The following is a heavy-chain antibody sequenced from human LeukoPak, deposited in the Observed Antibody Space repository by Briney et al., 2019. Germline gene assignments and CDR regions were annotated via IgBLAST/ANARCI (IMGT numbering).Heavy chain of an antibody. CDR1: GYTFTGYY. CDR3: ARYSSSSGQIDY. D-gene: IGHD6-6*01. Sequence: ASVKVSCKASGYTFTGYYMHWVRQAPGQGLEWMGWINPNSGGTNYAQKFQGRVTMTRDTSISTAYMELSRLRSDDTAVYYCARYSSSSGQIDYWGQGTLVTVSS. J-gene: IGHJ4*02. CDR2: INPNSGGT. V-gene: IGHV1-2*02.